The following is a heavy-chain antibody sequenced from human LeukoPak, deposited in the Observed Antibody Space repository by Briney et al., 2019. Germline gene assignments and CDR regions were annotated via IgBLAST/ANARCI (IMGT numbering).Heavy chain of an antibody. D-gene: IGHD3-10*01. CDR3: AEDRSKSYGSGSYLDY. V-gene: IGHV3-30*18. CDR2: ISYDGSNK. Sequence: GGSLRLSCAASGFTFSSYGMHWVRQAPGKGLEWVAVISYDGSNKYYADSVKGRFTISRDNSKNTLYLQMNSLRAEDTAVYYCAEDRSKSYGSGSYLDYWGQGTLVTVSS. CDR1: GFTFSSYG. J-gene: IGHJ4*02.